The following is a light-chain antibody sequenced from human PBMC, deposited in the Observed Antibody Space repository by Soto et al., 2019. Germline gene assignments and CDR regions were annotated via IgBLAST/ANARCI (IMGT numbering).Light chain of an antibody. CDR1: QGISND. Sequence: DIQMAQYPSSLSASIGDRVTISCRASQGISNDLAWYQQKPGQVPYLLIYAASTSHSGVPSRFRGSGSGTDFTLTISSLQPEDVATYYCQNYNSAPRTFGQWTKVDIK. CDR2: AAS. CDR3: QNYNSAPRT. J-gene: IGKJ1*01. V-gene: IGKV1-27*01.